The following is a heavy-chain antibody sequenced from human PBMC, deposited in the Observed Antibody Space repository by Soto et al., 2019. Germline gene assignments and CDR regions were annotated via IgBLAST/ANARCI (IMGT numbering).Heavy chain of an antibody. CDR3: ARRPAVAGTFLFDY. CDR1: GGTFSSYA. Sequence: ASVKVSCKASGGTFSSYAISWVRQAPGQGLEWMGGIIPIFGTANYAQKFQGRVTITADESTSTAYMELSSLRSEDTAVYYCARRPAVAGTFLFDYWGQGTLVTVSS. V-gene: IGHV1-69*13. CDR2: IIPIFGTA. D-gene: IGHD6-19*01. J-gene: IGHJ4*02.